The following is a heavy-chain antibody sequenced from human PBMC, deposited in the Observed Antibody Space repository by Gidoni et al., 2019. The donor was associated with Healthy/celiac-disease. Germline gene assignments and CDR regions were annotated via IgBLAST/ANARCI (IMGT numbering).Heavy chain of an antibody. CDR1: GFPFSSYG. CDR2: ISYDGSNK. J-gene: IGHJ4*02. V-gene: IGHV3-30*18. CDR3: AKSPYSSGVYYFDY. D-gene: IGHD6-19*01. Sequence: QVQLVESGGGVVQPGRSLRLSCAASGFPFSSYGMHWVRQAPGKGLEWVAVISYDGSNKYYADSVKGRFTISRDNSKNTLYLQMNSLRAEDTAVYYCAKSPYSSGVYYFDYWGQGTLVTVSS.